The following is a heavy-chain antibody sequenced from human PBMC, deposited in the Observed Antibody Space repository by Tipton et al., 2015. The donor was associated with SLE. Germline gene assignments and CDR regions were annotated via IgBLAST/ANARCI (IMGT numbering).Heavy chain of an antibody. CDR2: IYGGGST. V-gene: IGHV3-53*01. CDR3: ARVHNYYDSSGLYHYYGVDV. Sequence: FLRLSCAASGFKVGGTYMGWVRQAPGKGLEWVSTIYGGGSTFHVGSVRGRFTISRDISGNALSLQMNSLRVEDTAVYFCARVHNYYDSSGLYHYYGVDVWGQGTTVTVSS. CDR1: GFKVGGTY. J-gene: IGHJ6*02. D-gene: IGHD3-22*01.